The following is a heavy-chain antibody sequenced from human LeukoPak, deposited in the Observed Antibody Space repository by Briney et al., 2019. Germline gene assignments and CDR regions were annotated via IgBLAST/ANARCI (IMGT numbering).Heavy chain of an antibody. Sequence: GGSLRLSCAASGFTFDDDARHWVRQGPGKSREGVSLINENGDIAYYGDSVRGRFTVSRDNAKNSLYLQLNSLTTDDPPLYYCAQARWEPNFDYWGQGTLVTVSS. CDR2: INENGDIA. D-gene: IGHD1-26*01. CDR1: GFTFDDDA. V-gene: IGHV3-43*02. J-gene: IGHJ4*02. CDR3: AQARWEPNFDY.